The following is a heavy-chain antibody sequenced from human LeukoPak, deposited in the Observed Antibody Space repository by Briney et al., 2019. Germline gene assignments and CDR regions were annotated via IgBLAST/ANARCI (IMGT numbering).Heavy chain of an antibody. V-gene: IGHV3-74*01. CDR3: IVVVEPPDSDGFDV. CDR2: INADGSTT. J-gene: IGHJ3*01. D-gene: IGHD1-14*01. CDR1: GFTFGNSW. Sequence: GSLRLSCAASGFTFGNSWVHWVRQAPGKGLVWVSLINADGSTTSYADSVKGRFTISRDNARNTLSLEMNSLTIEDTAVYYCIVVVEPPDSDGFDVWGQGTMIAVSS.